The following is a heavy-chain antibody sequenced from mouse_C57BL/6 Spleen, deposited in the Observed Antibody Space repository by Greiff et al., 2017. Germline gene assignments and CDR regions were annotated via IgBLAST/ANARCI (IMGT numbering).Heavy chain of an antibody. Sequence: EVQLQQSGPELVKPGASVKISCKASGYSFTGYYMNWVKQSPEKSLEWIGEINPSTGGTTYNQKFKAKATLTVDKSSSTAYMQLKSLTPEDSAVYYCARGVYYGSSYFAYWGQGTLVTVSA. CDR2: INPSTGGT. CDR1: GYSFTGYY. J-gene: IGHJ3*01. D-gene: IGHD1-1*01. CDR3: ARGVYYGSSYFAY. V-gene: IGHV1-42*01.